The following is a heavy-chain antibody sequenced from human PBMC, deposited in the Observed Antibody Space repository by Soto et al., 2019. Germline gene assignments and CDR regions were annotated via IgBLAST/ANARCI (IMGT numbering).Heavy chain of an antibody. Sequence: ESLKISCKGSGYSFTSYWISWVRQMPGKGLEWMGRIDPSDSYTNYSPSLQGHVTISADKSISTAYLQWSSLKASDTAMYYCARQPYGDYYYYGMDVWGQGTTVTVSS. J-gene: IGHJ6*02. CDR3: ARQPYGDYYYYGMDV. CDR2: IDPSDSYT. V-gene: IGHV5-10-1*01. D-gene: IGHD4-17*01. CDR1: GYSFTSYW.